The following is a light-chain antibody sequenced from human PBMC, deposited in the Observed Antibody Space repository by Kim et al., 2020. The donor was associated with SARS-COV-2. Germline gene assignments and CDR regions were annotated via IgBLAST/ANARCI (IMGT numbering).Light chain of an antibody. V-gene: IGKV1-5*03. Sequence: PIPQSPSTLSASVGDRVTITCRASQSISRWLAWYQQKPGKAPKLLIYQASSLQSGVPSRFSGSGSDTEFILTISSLQPDDFATYSCQQYNTYLGWTFGQGTKVDIK. J-gene: IGKJ1*01. CDR1: QSISRW. CDR3: QQYNTYLGWT. CDR2: QAS.